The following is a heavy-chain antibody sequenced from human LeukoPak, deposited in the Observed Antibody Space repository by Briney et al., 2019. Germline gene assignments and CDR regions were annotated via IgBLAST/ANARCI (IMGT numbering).Heavy chain of an antibody. V-gene: IGHV1-69*04. CDR1: GGTFSSYA. D-gene: IGHD4-11*01. J-gene: IGHJ6*02. CDR2: IIPILGIA. CDR3: ARAPLQNYGMDV. Sequence: SVKVSCKASGGTFSSYAISWVRQAPGQGLEWMGRIIPILGIANYAQKFQGRVTITADKSTSTAYMELSSLRSEDTAVYYCARAPLQNYGMDVWGLGTTVTVSS.